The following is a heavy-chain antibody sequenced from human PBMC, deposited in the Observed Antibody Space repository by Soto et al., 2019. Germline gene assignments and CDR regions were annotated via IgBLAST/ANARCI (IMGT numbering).Heavy chain of an antibody. CDR2: TYYRSKWYN. V-gene: IGHV6-1*01. J-gene: IGHJ5*02. D-gene: IGHD4-17*01. CDR1: GDSVSTNGAA. Sequence: SQTLSLTCAISGDSVSTNGAAWNWIRQSPSRGLEWLGRTYYRSKWYNDYAVSVKSRITINPDTSKSQFSLQLNSVTPEDTAVYYCARDKHDYFNRGIGFDTWGPGILVTVSS. CDR3: ARDKHDYFNRGIGFDT.